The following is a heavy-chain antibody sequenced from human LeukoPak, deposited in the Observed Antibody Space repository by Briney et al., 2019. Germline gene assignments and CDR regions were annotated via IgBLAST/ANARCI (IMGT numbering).Heavy chain of an antibody. CDR1: GFTFSDYY. CDR3: ARDLMMGVGYYYYYGMDV. CDR2: ISSSGSTI. D-gene: IGHD3-16*01. V-gene: IGHV3-11*01. J-gene: IGHJ6*02. Sequence: PGGSLRLSCAASGFTFSDYYTSWIRQAPGKGLEWVSYISSSGSTIYYADSVKGRFTISRDNAKNSLYLQMNSLRAEDTAVYYCARDLMMGVGYYYYYGMDVWGQGTTVTVSS.